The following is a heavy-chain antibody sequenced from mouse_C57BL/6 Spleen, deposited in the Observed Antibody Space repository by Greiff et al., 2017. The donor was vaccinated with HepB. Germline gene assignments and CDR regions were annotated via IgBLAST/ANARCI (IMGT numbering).Heavy chain of an antibody. CDR3: ARPYDYDEYYAMDY. V-gene: IGHV14-2*01. CDR1: GFNIKDYY. J-gene: IGHJ4*01. Sequence: VQLQQSGAELVKPGASVKLSCTASGFNIKDYYMHWVKQRTEQGLEWIGRIDPEDGETKYALKFQGKATITADTSSNTAYLQLSSLTSEDTAVYYCARPYDYDEYYAMDYWGQGTSVTVSS. CDR2: IDPEDGET. D-gene: IGHD2-4*01.